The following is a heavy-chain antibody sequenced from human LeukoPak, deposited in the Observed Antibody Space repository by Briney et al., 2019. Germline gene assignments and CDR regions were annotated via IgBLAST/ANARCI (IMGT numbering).Heavy chain of an antibody. D-gene: IGHD6-13*01. Sequence: GESLRLSCEASGFTFSSYWMNCVRQAPGKGLEWVTNIKEDGSEEYYVDSVKGRFIISRDNAKKSLFLQMNSLRADDTAVYYCAASAAGLDYWGQGTLVTVSS. CDR3: AASAAGLDY. J-gene: IGHJ4*02. CDR2: IKEDGSEE. CDR1: GFTFSSYW. V-gene: IGHV3-7*01.